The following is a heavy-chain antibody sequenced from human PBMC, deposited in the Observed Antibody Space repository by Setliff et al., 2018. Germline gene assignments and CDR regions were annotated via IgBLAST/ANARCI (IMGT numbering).Heavy chain of an antibody. CDR1: TFTLGTDS. Sequence: GGSLRLSCAASTFTLGTDSMYWVRQAPGKGLAWVSYISSVERTIYYTDSVKGRFTISRDNAENTLFLEMNSLGAEDTAVYYCARSINGYQQRFDFWGQGALVTVSS. V-gene: IGHV3-48*04. D-gene: IGHD2-2*01. CDR3: ARSINGYQQRFDF. J-gene: IGHJ4*02. CDR2: ISSVERTI.